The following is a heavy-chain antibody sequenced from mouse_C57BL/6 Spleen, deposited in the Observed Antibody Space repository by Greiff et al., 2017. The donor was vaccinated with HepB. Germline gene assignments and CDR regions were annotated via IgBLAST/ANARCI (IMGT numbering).Heavy chain of an antibody. D-gene: IGHD2-4*01. J-gene: IGHJ1*03. Sequence: VQLQQPGPVLVKPGASVKMSCKASGYTFTDYYMNWVKQSHGKSLEWIGVINPYNGGTSYNQKFKGKATLTVDKSSSTAYMELNSLTSEDSAVYYSARSDYEYDASYWYFDVWGTGTTVTVSS. CDR2: INPYNGGT. V-gene: IGHV1-19*01. CDR3: ARSDYEYDASYWYFDV. CDR1: GYTFTDYY.